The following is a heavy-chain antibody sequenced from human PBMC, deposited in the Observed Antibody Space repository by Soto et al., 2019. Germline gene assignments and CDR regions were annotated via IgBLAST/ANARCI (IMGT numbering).Heavy chain of an antibody. CDR3: ARHSYQDYYGSGSYIGY. D-gene: IGHD3-10*01. CDR2: IYYSGST. Sequence: QLQLQESGPGLVKPSETLSLTCTVSGGSISSSSYYWGWIRQPPGKGLEWIGSIYYSGSTYYNPSLKSRVTISVDTSKNQSSLKLSSVTAADTAVYYCARHSYQDYYGSGSYIGYWGQGTLVTVSS. J-gene: IGHJ4*02. V-gene: IGHV4-39*01. CDR1: GGSISSSSYY.